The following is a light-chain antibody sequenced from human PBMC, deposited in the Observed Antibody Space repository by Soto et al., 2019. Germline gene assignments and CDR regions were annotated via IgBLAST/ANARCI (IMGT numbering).Light chain of an antibody. CDR3: RHQGSSLWT. CDR2: GAS. Sequence: GVTQSPGALSLSQGERATLSCRASQSISGSYLAWYQQKPGQAPGLLIYGASSRATGIPDRFSGSGSGTDFTLTISRLEPEAFAMYYGRHQGSSLWTFAQGTKV. CDR1: QSISGSY. V-gene: IGKV3-20*01. J-gene: IGKJ1*01.